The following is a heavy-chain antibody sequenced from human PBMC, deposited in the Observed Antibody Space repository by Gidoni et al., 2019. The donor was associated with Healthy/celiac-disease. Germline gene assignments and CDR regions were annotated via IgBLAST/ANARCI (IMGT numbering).Heavy chain of an antibody. Sequence: VQLVVSGGGLVKPGGSVRLSCAASGFTFSSYSMNWVRQAPGKGLEWVSSISSSSSYIYYADSVKGRFTISRDNAKNSLYLQMNSLGAEDTAVYYCARDVPGAFDIWGQGTMDTVSS. J-gene: IGHJ3*02. CDR2: ISSSSSYI. D-gene: IGHD2-2*01. CDR3: ARDVPGAFDI. CDR1: GFTFSSYS. V-gene: IGHV3-21*01.